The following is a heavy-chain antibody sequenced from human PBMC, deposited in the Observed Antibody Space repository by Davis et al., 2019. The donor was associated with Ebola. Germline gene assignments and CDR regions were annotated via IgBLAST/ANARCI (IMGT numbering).Heavy chain of an antibody. CDR3: ARGDYAGSSFDY. Sequence: SETLSLICTISGGSISSGGFYWSWIRQHPGKGLEWIGYMTYSGNTYYNPSLKNRVTILVGPSHNQFSLKLSSVTAADSAVYYCARGDYAGSSFDYWGQGTLVTVSS. CDR1: GGSISSGGFY. V-gene: IGHV4-31*02. J-gene: IGHJ4*02. CDR2: MTYSGNT. D-gene: IGHD4-17*01.